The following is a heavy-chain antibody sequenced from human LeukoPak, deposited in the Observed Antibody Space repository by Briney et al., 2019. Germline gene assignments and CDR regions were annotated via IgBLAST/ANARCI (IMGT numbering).Heavy chain of an antibody. J-gene: IGHJ6*02. CDR1: GLTFSSHW. CDR3: AKDRGDTSRLHLGLDV. V-gene: IGHV3-74*01. D-gene: IGHD5-18*01. CDR2: ITNDGSST. Sequence: GGSLRLSCAASGLTFSSHWMHWVRQAPGKGLVWVSRITNDGSSTTYADSVKGRFTISRDNAKNMLYLQMTSLRAEDTAFYCAKDRGDTSRLHLGLDVWGQGTTVTVSS.